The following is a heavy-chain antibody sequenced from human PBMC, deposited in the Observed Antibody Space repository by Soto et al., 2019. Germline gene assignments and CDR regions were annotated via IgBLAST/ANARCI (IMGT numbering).Heavy chain of an antibody. CDR3: AKADGEQWLLPHLDK. Sequence: EVQLLESGGGVVQPGGSLRLSCVASGFNFKKFAMSWVRQAPGEGLEWVSGISCCGGSTSYADSVKGRFRIARDASTNTLSLQMNNLRVEDTAQYYCAKADGEQWLLPHLDKWGQGTLVTVS. CDR2: ISCCGGST. D-gene: IGHD6-19*01. V-gene: IGHV3-23*01. J-gene: IGHJ4*02. CDR1: GFNFKKFA.